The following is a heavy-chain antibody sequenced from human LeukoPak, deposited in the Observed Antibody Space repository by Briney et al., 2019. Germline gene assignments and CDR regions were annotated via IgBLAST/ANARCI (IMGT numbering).Heavy chain of an antibody. CDR1: GGSISNYY. J-gene: IGHJ3*02. Sequence: PSETLSLTCTVSGGSISNYYWSWIRQPAGKGLEWIGRLSTSGSTNYNPSLQSRVNMSVDTSKNQFSPKLSSLTAADTAVYYCERDRSGSSGYYSAVDIWGRGTMVTVSS. V-gene: IGHV4-4*07. CDR3: ERDRSGSSGYYSAVDI. CDR2: LSTSGST. D-gene: IGHD3-22*01.